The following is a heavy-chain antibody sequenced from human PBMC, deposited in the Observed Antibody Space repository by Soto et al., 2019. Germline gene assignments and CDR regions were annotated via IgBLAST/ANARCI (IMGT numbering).Heavy chain of an antibody. J-gene: IGHJ2*01. CDR3: ARESHDILTGPPWVWYFDL. CDR1: GGSFSGYY. Sequence: QVQLQQWGAGPLRPLETLSLTCGVSGGSFSGYYWAWIRQSPGKGLEWIGEINDRGSINYNPSLKGRVSISVDTSKTLYSLNLRSVTAADTAVYYCARESHDILTGPPWVWYFDLWGRGTLVTVSS. D-gene: IGHD3-9*01. V-gene: IGHV4-34*01. CDR2: INDRGSI.